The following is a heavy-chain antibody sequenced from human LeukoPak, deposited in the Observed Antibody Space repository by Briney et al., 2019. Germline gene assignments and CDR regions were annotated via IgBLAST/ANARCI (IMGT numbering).Heavy chain of an antibody. CDR2: ISTSGRII. CDR1: GFTFSDSY. D-gene: IGHD3-22*01. J-gene: IGHJ4*02. V-gene: IGHV3-11*01. Sequence: GGSLRLSCAASGFTFSDSYMSWIRQAPGKGLEWDSYISTSGRIIYYADSVKGRFTISRDNAKNSLYLQMNSLRAEDTAVYYCAGTYDSSGYPEYWGQGTLVTVSA. CDR3: AGTYDSSGYPEY.